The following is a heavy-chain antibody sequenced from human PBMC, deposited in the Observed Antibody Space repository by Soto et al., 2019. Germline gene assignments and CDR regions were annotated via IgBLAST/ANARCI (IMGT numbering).Heavy chain of an antibody. Sequence: ASETLSLTCTVSGGYISSGGYYWSWIRQHPGKGLEWIGYIYYSGSTYYNPSLKSRVTISVDTSKNQFSLKLSSVTAADTAVYYCASRIDYDSSGSYFDYWGQGTLVTVSS. J-gene: IGHJ4*02. CDR2: IYYSGST. CDR1: GGYISSGGYY. D-gene: IGHD3-22*01. CDR3: ASRIDYDSSGSYFDY. V-gene: IGHV4-31*03.